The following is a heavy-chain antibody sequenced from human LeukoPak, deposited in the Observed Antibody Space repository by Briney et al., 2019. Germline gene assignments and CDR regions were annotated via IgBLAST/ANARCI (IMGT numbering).Heavy chain of an antibody. V-gene: IGHV3-7*01. Sequence: GGSLRLSCVIAGFSFSDYWMSWVRQAPGKGLEWVGSINQNGAEKTYMDSVKGRFTVSRDNPRNSLYLQMNSLRAEDTAIYYCARDGTAAGLYFDLWGQGTLVTVSS. J-gene: IGHJ4*01. CDR3: ARDGTAAGLYFDL. D-gene: IGHD6-13*01. CDR2: INQNGAEK. CDR1: GFSFSDYW.